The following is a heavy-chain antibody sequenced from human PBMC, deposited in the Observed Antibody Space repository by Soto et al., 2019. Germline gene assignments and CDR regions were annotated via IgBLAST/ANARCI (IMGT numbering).Heavy chain of an antibody. CDR1: GYTFTSYY. D-gene: IGHD6-13*01. CDR3: ARDQAAAGRYVQPRNYYYYGMDA. V-gene: IGHV1-46*01. CDR2: INPSGGST. J-gene: IGHJ6*02. Sequence: ASVKVSCKASGYTFTSYYMHWVRQAPGQGLEWMGIINPSGGSTSYAQKFQGRVTMTRDTSTSTVYMELSSLRSEDTAVYYCARDQAAAGRYVQPRNYYYYGMDAWGQGTTVTVSS.